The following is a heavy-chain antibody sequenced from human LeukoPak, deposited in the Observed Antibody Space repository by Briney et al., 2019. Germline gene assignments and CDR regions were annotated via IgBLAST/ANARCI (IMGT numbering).Heavy chain of an antibody. CDR2: IYTSGST. CDR1: GGSISSGSYY. Sequence: PSETLSLTCTVSGGSISSGSYYWSWIRQPAGKGLEWIGRIYTSGSTNYNPSLKSRVTMSVDTSKNQFSLKLSSVTAADTAVYYCARERLDYDILTGYSGEFDYWGQGTLVTVSS. J-gene: IGHJ4*02. CDR3: ARERLDYDILTGYSGEFDY. V-gene: IGHV4-61*02. D-gene: IGHD3-9*01.